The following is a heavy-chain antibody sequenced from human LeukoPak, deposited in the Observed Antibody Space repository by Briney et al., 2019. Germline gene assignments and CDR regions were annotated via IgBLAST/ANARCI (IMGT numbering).Heavy chain of an antibody. CDR3: ASSLYYYDSSGYCPAFDI. CDR1: GYSFTSYW. D-gene: IGHD3-22*01. J-gene: IGHJ3*02. CDR2: ISPGDSDT. Sequence: GESLKISCKGSGYSFTSYWIGWVRQMPGKALEWVGIISPGDSDTRYSPSFQGQVTISADKSISTAYLQWSSLKASDTAMYYCASSLYYYDSSGYCPAFDIWGQGTMVTVSS. V-gene: IGHV5-51*01.